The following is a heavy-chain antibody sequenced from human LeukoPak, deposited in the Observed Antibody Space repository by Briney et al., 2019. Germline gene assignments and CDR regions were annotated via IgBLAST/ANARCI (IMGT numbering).Heavy chain of an antibody. CDR1: GFTFSSYS. CDR2: ISSSSNTI. CDR3: ARGPYDSSGPYDY. J-gene: IGHJ4*02. D-gene: IGHD3-22*01. V-gene: IGHV3-48*04. Sequence: GGSLRLSCAASGFTFSSYSMNWVRQAPGKGLEWVSYISSSSNTIYYADSVKGRFTISRDNAKNSLYLQMNSLRAEDTAVYYCARGPYDSSGPYDYWGQGTLVTVSS.